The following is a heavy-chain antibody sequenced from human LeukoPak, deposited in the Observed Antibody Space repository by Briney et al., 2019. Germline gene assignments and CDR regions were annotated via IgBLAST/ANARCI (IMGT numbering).Heavy chain of an antibody. CDR1: GFTFTNYA. J-gene: IGHJ4*02. Sequence: GGSLRLSCAASGFTFTNYAMHWVRQAPGKGLEWVAFIRYDGSNKYYADSVKGRFTISRDNSKNTLYLQMNSLRAEDTAVYYCAKDPQYYYGSGGFFDYWGQGTLVTVSS. CDR2: IRYDGSNK. D-gene: IGHD3-10*01. V-gene: IGHV3-30*02. CDR3: AKDPQYYYGSGGFFDY.